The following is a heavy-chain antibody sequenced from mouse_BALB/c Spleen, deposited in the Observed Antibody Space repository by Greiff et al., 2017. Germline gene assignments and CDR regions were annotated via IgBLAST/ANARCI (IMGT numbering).Heavy chain of an antibody. D-gene: IGHD1-1*01. CDR1: GFTFSSYA. CDR3: ARDYYGSSSHSMDY. CDR2: ISSGGSYT. J-gene: IGHJ4*01. V-gene: IGHV5-9-4*01. Sequence: EVQGVESGGGLVKPGGSLKLSCAASGFTFSSYAMSWVRQSPEKRLEWVAEISSGGSYTYYPDTVTGRFTISRDNAKNTLYLEMSSLRSEDTAMYYCARDYYGSSSHSMDYWGQGTSVTVSS.